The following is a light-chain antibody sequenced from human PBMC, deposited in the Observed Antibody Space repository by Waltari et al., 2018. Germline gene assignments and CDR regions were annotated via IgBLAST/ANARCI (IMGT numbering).Light chain of an antibody. J-gene: IGKJ1*01. CDR3: QQYNDNSTWT. Sequence: DIQMTQSPSTLSASVGDRVTITCRASQSINNWLAWYQQKPGKAPKLLIYKTSTLESGVPSSVSGSGYGTEFTLTISSLQPDDFATYYCQQYNDNSTWTFGQGTKVEVK. V-gene: IGKV1-5*03. CDR2: KTS. CDR1: QSINNW.